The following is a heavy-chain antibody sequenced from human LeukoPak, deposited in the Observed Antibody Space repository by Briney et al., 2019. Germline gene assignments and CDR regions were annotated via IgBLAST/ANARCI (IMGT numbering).Heavy chain of an antibody. CDR3: ARLRSSSWYLYAFDI. V-gene: IGHV4-59*08. CDR1: GGSFSGYY. J-gene: IGHJ3*02. D-gene: IGHD6-13*01. Sequence: SETLSLTCAVYGGSFSGYYWSWIRQPPGKGLEWIGYIYYSGSTNYYPSLKSRVTISVDTSKNQFSLKLSSVTAADTAVYYCARLRSSSWYLYAFDIWGQGTMVTVSS. CDR2: IYYSGST.